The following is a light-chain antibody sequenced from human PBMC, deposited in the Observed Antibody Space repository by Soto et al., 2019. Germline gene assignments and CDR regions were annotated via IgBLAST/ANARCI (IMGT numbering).Light chain of an antibody. Sequence: DIPMTQSPSSLSASVGDRVTITCRASQSIRSFLHWYQQKPGKAPNLLIYAASNLQSGVPSRFSGSGSGTYFTLTISSLQPEDSATYYCQQSYSTLFTFGPGTKVDIK. CDR2: AAS. CDR1: QSIRSF. V-gene: IGKV1-39*01. CDR3: QQSYSTLFT. J-gene: IGKJ3*01.